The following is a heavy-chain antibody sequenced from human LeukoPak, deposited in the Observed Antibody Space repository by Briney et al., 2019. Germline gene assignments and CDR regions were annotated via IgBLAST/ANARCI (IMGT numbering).Heavy chain of an antibody. CDR1: GFTFSSYG. Sequence: GGSLRLSCAASGFTFSSYGMHWVRQAPGKGLEWVAVISYDGSNKYYADSVKGRFTISRDNSKNTLYLQMNSLRAEDTAVYYCAKDRFGGRYFMDYWGQGTLVTVSS. J-gene: IGHJ4*02. CDR2: ISYDGSNK. D-gene: IGHD1-26*01. V-gene: IGHV3-30*18. CDR3: AKDRFGGRYFMDY.